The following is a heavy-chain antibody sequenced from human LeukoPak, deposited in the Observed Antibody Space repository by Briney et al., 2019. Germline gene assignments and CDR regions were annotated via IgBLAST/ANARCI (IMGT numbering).Heavy chain of an antibody. V-gene: IGHV4-39*01. CDR1: GGSISSSSYY. CDR3: ARPYRIRSAFDI. Sequence: SETLSLTCTVSGGSISSSSYYWGWIRQPPGKGLEWIGSIYYSGSTYYNPSLKSRVTISVDTSKNQFSLKLSSVTAADTAVYYCARPYRIRSAFDIWGQGRMVTVSS. CDR2: IYYSGST. J-gene: IGHJ3*02. D-gene: IGHD2-2*02.